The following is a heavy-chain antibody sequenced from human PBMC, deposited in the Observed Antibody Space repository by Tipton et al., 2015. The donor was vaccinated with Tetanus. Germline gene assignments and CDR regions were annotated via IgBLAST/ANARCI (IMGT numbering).Heavy chain of an antibody. D-gene: IGHD6-19*01. CDR3: AFTAVGGGSFDN. J-gene: IGHJ4*02. CDR1: GGSISSYY. Sequence: TLSLTCTVSGGSISSYYWSWIRQPPGKGLEWIGYIYYSGSTNYNPSLKSRVTISVDTSKNQFSLKLSSVTAADTAVYYCAFTAVGGGSFDNWGQGTLVTVSS. CDR2: IYYSGST. V-gene: IGHV4-59*01.